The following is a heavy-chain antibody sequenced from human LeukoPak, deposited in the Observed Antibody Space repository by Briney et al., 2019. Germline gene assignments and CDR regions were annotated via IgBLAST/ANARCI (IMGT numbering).Heavy chain of an antibody. D-gene: IGHD3-22*01. CDR3: ASGSSIEWLLLYYFDY. Sequence: SQTLSLTCTVSGGSISSGGYYWSWIRQPPGKGLEWIGYIYHSGSTYYNPSLKSRVTISVDRSKNQFSLKLSSVTAADTAVYYCASGSSIEWLLLYYFDYWGQGTLVTVSS. J-gene: IGHJ4*02. V-gene: IGHV4-30-2*01. CDR1: GGSISSGGYY. CDR2: IYHSGST.